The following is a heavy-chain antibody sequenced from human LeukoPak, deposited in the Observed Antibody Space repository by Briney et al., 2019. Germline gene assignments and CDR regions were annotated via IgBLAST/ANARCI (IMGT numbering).Heavy chain of an antibody. Sequence: GGSLRLSCAASGFTFSSYAMSWVRQAPGKGLEWVSAISGSGGSTYYADSVKGRFTISRDNSKNTLYLQMNSLRAEDTAVYYCAKDDAFSGSTGYFDYWGQGTLVTVSS. CDR2: ISGSGGST. CDR3: AKDDAFSGSTGYFDY. CDR1: GFTFSSYA. D-gene: IGHD1-26*01. V-gene: IGHV3-23*01. J-gene: IGHJ4*02.